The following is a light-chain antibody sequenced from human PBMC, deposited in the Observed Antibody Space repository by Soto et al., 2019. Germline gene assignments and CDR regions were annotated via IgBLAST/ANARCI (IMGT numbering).Light chain of an antibody. CDR1: QSVSRH. Sequence: VLTQSPATLSLSPGESATLSCRASQSVSRHLAWYQQKPGQAPRLVIYDASDRATGIPARFSGSGSGTDVTLTISSLEPEDFAVYYCQQRNKWPPVTFGGGTKVEIK. J-gene: IGKJ4*01. V-gene: IGKV3-11*01. CDR2: DAS. CDR3: QQRNKWPPVT.